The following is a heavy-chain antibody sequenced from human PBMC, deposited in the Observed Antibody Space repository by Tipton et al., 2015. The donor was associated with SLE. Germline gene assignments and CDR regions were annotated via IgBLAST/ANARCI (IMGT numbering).Heavy chain of an antibody. CDR3: ARDFYHSSAYFDY. D-gene: IGHD3-22*01. Sequence: SLRLSCAASGFTFSYYSMNWVRQAPGKGLEWISYIGSSGSPIYYADSVKGRFTISRDNANNSLYLQMTSLRVEDTAVYYCARDFYHSSAYFDYWGLGTLVAVSS. V-gene: IGHV3-48*04. J-gene: IGHJ4*02. CDR1: GFTFSYYS. CDR2: IGSSGSPI.